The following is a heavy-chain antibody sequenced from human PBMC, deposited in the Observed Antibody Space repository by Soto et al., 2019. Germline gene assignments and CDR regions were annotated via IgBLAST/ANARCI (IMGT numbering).Heavy chain of an antibody. Sequence: PSETLSLTCAVSGGSISSGGYSWSWIRQPPGKGLEWIGYIYHSGSTYYNPSLKSRVTISVDRSKNQFSLKLSSVTAADTAVYYCARAVTYNYESSGFDYWGQGTLVTVSS. V-gene: IGHV4-30-2*01. D-gene: IGHD3-22*01. J-gene: IGHJ4*02. CDR2: IYHSGST. CDR3: ARAVTYNYESSGFDY. CDR1: GGSISSGGYS.